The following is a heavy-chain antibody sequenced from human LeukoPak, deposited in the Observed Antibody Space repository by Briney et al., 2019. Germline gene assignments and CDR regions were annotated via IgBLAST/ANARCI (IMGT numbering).Heavy chain of an antibody. CDR2: ISGSGGNT. Sequence: PGGSLRLSCAASGFTFSSYAMSWVRQAPGKGLEWVSGISGSGGNTYYADSVKGRFTISRDNSKNTLSLQMSSLRVEDTAVYYCAKDFYCSGGSCRENFDYWGQGTLVTVSS. CDR1: GFTFSSYA. V-gene: IGHV3-23*01. J-gene: IGHJ4*02. D-gene: IGHD2-15*01. CDR3: AKDFYCSGGSCRENFDY.